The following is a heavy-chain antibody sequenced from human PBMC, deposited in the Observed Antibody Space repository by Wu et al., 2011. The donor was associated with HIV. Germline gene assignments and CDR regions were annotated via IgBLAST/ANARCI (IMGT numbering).Heavy chain of an antibody. Sequence: VQLVQSGAEVKKPGASVKVSCKASGYTFTDYFMHWVRQAPGQGLEWMGWINPNSGGTNYAQKFQGRVTMTRDTPISTAYMELSRLRSDDTAVYYCARDYYFDSSGYYISFVDYWGQGTLVTVSS. J-gene: IGHJ4*02. CDR1: GYTFTDYF. V-gene: IGHV1-2*02. CDR2: INPNSGGT. D-gene: IGHD3-22*01. CDR3: ARDYYFDSSGYYISFVDY.